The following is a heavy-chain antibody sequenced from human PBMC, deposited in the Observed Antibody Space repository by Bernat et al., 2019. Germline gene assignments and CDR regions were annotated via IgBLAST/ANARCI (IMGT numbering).Heavy chain of an antibody. Sequence: QVQLQQWGAGLLKPSETLSLTCGVYGGSFSNYSWSCIRLPPGKGLEWIGEINHSGSTDYNPSLATRVTISIDSSRNQFSLKLSAVTAADTAVYYCAREQTELFHDFWSGYEGRYYYFYYMDVWGEGTSVTVSS. D-gene: IGHD3-3*01. CDR1: GGSFSNYS. J-gene: IGHJ6*03. CDR3: AREQTELFHDFWSGYEGRYYYFYYMDV. CDR2: INHSGST. V-gene: IGHV4-34*01.